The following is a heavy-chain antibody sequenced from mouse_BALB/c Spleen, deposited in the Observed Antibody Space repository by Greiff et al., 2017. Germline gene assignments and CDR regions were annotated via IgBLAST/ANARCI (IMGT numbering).Heavy chain of an antibody. J-gene: IGHJ2*01. Sequence: EVQGVESGGDLVKPGGSLKLSCAASGFTFSSYGMSWVRQTPDKRLEWVATISSGGSYTYYPDSVKGRFTISRDNAKNTLYLQMSSLKSEDTAMYYGARRDGSSYYFDYWGQGTTLTVSS. CDR2: ISSGGSYT. V-gene: IGHV5-6*01. CDR3: ARRDGSSYYFDY. CDR1: GFTFSSYG. D-gene: IGHD1-1*01.